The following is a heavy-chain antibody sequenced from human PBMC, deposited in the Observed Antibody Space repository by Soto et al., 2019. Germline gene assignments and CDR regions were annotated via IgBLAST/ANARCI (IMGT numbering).Heavy chain of an antibody. CDR3: SRGFYANTSYPRFDF. CDR1: GFTFGDYA. Sequence: GGSLRLSCTGSGFTFGDYAVSWFRQVPGKGLECVGFIRSKAYGETTDYAASVKGRFTISRDDSKTIAYLQMNSLKTEDTAIYYCSRGFYANTSYPRFDFWGQ. J-gene: IGHJ4*02. CDR2: IRSKAYGETT. D-gene: IGHD2-21*01. V-gene: IGHV3-49*03.